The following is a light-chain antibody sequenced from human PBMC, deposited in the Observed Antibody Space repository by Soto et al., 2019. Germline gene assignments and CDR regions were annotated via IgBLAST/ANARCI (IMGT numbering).Light chain of an antibody. Sequence: EIVLTQSPGTLSLSPGERATLYCRASQSVGSNYLAWYQKKPGQAPRVLIYGASSRATGIPDRFSGSGSGADCTLTISRLEPEDFAVYSCQQYTTSPFTVGPGTKVDIK. CDR2: GAS. CDR1: QSVGSNY. V-gene: IGKV3-20*01. J-gene: IGKJ3*01. CDR3: QQYTTSPFT.